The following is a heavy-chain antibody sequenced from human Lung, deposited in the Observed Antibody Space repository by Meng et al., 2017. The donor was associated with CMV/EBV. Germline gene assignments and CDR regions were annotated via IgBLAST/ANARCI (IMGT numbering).Heavy chain of an antibody. Sequence: SVKVSCKASGGTFSSYAISWVRQAPGQGLEWMGGIIPIFGTANYAQKFQGRVTITTDESTSTAYMELSSLRSEDTAVYYCARGRLGGYDYYYGMDVWGQRTTVXVSS. CDR1: GGTFSSYA. D-gene: IGHD2-15*01. CDR3: ARGRLGGYDYYYGMDV. V-gene: IGHV1-69*05. CDR2: IIPIFGTA. J-gene: IGHJ6*02.